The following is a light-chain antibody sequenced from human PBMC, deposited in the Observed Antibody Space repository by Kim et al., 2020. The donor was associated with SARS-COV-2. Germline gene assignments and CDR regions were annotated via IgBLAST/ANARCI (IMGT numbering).Light chain of an antibody. J-gene: IGKJ4*01. CDR3: QQYYSYPFT. CDR1: QNISKY. CDR2: TSS. Sequence: DIQMTQSPSSLSASLGDRVTITCKASQNISKYLNWYQQKPGEAPNLLIYTSSNLKTGVPSRFSGSGSGTDFTLTISCLQSEDFATYYCQQYYSYPFTFGGGTKVDIK. V-gene: IGKV1-33*01.